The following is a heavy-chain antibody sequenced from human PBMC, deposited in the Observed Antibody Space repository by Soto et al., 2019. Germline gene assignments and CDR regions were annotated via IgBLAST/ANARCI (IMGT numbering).Heavy chain of an antibody. D-gene: IGHD4-17*01. V-gene: IGHV3-30*18. CDR1: GFTFSSYG. Sequence: GWSLRLSCAASGFTFSSYGMHWVRQAPGKGLEWVAFISYDGSNKYYADSVKGRFTISRDNSKNTLYLQMNSLRAEDTAVYYCAKDNRATVTHFDYWGQGTLVTVSS. J-gene: IGHJ4*02. CDR3: AKDNRATVTHFDY. CDR2: ISYDGSNK.